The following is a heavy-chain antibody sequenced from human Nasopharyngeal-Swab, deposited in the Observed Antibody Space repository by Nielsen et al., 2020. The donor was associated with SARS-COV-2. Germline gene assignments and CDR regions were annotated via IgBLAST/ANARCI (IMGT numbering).Heavy chain of an antibody. CDR2: FNHSGST. V-gene: IGHV4-34*01. CDR3: ARGSIKHGDYVGYYYYYGMDV. D-gene: IGHD4-17*01. J-gene: IGHJ6*02. CDR1: GASFSGYS. Sequence: SDPLSFTCAVYGASFSGYSWSWIRQPPGKGREWIGEFNHSGSTNYNPSLKSRVTISVDTPKNQFSLKLSSVTAADTAVYYCARGSIKHGDYVGYYYYYGMDVWGQGTTVTVSS.